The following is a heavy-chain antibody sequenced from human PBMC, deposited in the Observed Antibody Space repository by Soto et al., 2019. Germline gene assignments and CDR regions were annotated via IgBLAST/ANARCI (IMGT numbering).Heavy chain of an antibody. CDR3: ARPSGSYLYYFDY. V-gene: IGHV4-39*01. CDR2: IYYSGGT. CDR1: GGSISSSSYY. J-gene: IGHJ4*02. Sequence: SETLSLTCTVSGGSISSSSYYWGWIRQPPGKGLEWIGSIYYSGGTYYSPSLKSRVTMSVDTSKNQFSLKLSSVTAADTAVYYCARPSGSYLYYFDYWGQGTLVTVSS. D-gene: IGHD1-26*01.